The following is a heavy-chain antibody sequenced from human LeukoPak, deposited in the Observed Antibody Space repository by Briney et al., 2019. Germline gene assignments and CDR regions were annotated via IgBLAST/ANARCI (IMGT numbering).Heavy chain of an antibody. V-gene: IGHV1-8*01. D-gene: IGHD6-6*01. CDR3: ARRIGSRFHY. CDR1: GYTFTNYD. CDR2: MNPNSGNT. Sequence: ASVKVSCKASGYTFTNYDINWVRQATGQGLEWMGWMNPNSGNTGYEQKFLGRVTMTRDTSISTAYMELSSLRSEDTAVYYCARRIGSRFHYWGRGTLVTVSS. J-gene: IGHJ4*02.